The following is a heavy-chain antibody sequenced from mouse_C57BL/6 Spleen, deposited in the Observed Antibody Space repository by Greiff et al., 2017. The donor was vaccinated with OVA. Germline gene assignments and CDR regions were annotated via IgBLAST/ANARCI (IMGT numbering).Heavy chain of an antibody. V-gene: IGHV5-17*01. CDR3: ASADYGSSHWYFDV. D-gene: IGHD1-1*01. CDR1: GFTFSDYG. Sequence: EVMLVESGGGLVKPGGSLKLSCAASGFTFSDYGMHWVRQAPEKGLEWVAYISSGSSTIYYADTVKGRFTISRDNAKNTLFLQTTSPSSEHTAMYDCASADYGSSHWYFDVWGTGTTVTVSS. J-gene: IGHJ1*03. CDR2: ISSGSSTI.